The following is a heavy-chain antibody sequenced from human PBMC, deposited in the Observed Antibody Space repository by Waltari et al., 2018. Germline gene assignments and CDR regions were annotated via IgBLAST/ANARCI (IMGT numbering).Heavy chain of an antibody. J-gene: IGHJ4*02. Sequence: QVQLVESGGGVVQPGGSLRLSCAASGFTFSSYGMHWVRQAPGKGLEWVAFIRYDGSNKYYADSVKGRFTISRDNSKNTLYLQMNSLRAEDTAVYYCAKAHSRPNHNWIPSYFDYWGQGTLVTVSS. V-gene: IGHV3-30*02. CDR3: AKAHSRPNHNWIPSYFDY. CDR1: GFTFSSYG. CDR2: IRYDGSNK. D-gene: IGHD1-20*01.